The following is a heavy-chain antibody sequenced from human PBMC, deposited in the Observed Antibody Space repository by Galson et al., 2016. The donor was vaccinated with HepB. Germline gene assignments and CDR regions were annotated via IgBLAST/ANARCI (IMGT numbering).Heavy chain of an antibody. CDR2: IIPIFGTA. D-gene: IGHD3-22*01. Sequence: CKASGGTFSSYAISWVRQAPGQGLEWMGGIIPIFGTAEYAQKFQGRVTITADKPTSTAYMELSSLRSEDTAVDYCARGGSGLNYDSSGYYGGYWGQGTLVTVSS. V-gene: IGHV1-69*06. CDR3: ARGGSGLNYDSSGYYGGY. J-gene: IGHJ4*02. CDR1: GGTFSSYA.